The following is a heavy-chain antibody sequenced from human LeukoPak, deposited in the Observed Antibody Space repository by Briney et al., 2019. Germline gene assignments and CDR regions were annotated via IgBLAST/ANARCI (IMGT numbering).Heavy chain of an antibody. CDR3: AKNEEIFGVVIT. J-gene: IGHJ4*02. CDR1: GYSFTTYW. D-gene: IGHD3-3*01. Sequence: GESLKISCKGSGYSFTTYWIGWVRQMPGKGLEWMGIIFPGDSDTTYSPSFEGQVTISAGKSISTAYLQWSSLEASDTAIYYCAKNEEIFGVVITWGQGTLVTVSS. CDR2: IFPGDSDT. V-gene: IGHV5-51*01.